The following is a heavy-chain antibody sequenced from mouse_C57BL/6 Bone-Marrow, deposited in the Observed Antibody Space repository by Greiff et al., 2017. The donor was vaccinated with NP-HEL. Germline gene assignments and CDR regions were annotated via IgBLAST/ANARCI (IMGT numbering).Heavy chain of an antibody. CDR3: ARYSIYYGNPAYFDY. CDR1: GYTFTSYW. Sequence: VQLQQSGAELVKPGASVKMSCKASGYTFTSYWITWVKQRPGQGLEWIGDIYPGSGSTNYNAKFKSKATLTVDTSSSTAYMQLSSLTSEDSAVYYCARYSIYYGNPAYFDYWGQGTTLTVSS. J-gene: IGHJ2*01. V-gene: IGHV1-55*01. CDR2: IYPGSGST. D-gene: IGHD2-1*01.